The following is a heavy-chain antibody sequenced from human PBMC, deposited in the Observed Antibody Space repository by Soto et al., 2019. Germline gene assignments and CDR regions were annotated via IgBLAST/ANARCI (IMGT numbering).Heavy chain of an antibody. J-gene: IGHJ4*02. Sequence: GESLKISCKASGYIFIDYWIGWVRQMPGKGLEWMGVVYPRDSDTRYSPSFQGQVTISADRSTGTAFLQWRSLKASDTALYYCARPPLPGYSIHFNSWGQGTLVTVSS. D-gene: IGHD2-15*01. V-gene: IGHV5-51*01. CDR3: ARPPLPGYSIHFNS. CDR1: GYIFIDYW. CDR2: VYPRDSDT.